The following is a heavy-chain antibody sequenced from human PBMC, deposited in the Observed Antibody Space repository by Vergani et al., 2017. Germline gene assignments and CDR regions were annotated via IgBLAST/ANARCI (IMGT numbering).Heavy chain of an antibody. CDR3: AIINNVVAALFDY. Sequence: EVQLVESGGGLVQPGGSLRLSCAASGFTFSSYSMNWVRQAPGKGLEWVSYISSSSSTIYYADSVKGGFTISRDNAKNSLYLQMNSLRAEDTAVYYCAIINNVVAALFDYWGQGTLVTVSS. D-gene: IGHD2-15*01. CDR2: ISSSSSTI. J-gene: IGHJ4*02. CDR1: GFTFSSYS. V-gene: IGHV3-48*01.